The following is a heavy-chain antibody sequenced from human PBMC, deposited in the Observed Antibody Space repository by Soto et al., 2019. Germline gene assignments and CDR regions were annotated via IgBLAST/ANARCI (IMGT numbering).Heavy chain of an antibody. CDR3: ARSPPIVATMLVFDY. D-gene: IGHD5-12*01. CDR2: INPNSGGT. CDR1: GYTFTGYY. Sequence: QVQLVQSGAEVKKPGASVKVSCKASGYTFTGYYIHWVRQAPGQGLEWMGWINPNSGGTNYAQKFQGWVTMTRDTSISTAYMELSRLRSDDTAVYYCARSPPIVATMLVFDYWGQGTLVTVSS. V-gene: IGHV1-2*04. J-gene: IGHJ4*02.